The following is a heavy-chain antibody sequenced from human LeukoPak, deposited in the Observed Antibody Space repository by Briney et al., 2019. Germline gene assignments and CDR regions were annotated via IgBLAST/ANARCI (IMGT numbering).Heavy chain of an antibody. J-gene: IGHJ5*02. CDR3: ARDRGIAAAGTGGGWFDP. D-gene: IGHD6-13*01. CDR1: GGSISSYY. V-gene: IGHV4-4*07. Sequence: SETLSLTCTVSGGSISSYYWSWLRQPAGKGLEWIGRIYTSGSTNYNPSLKSRVTMSVDTSKNQFSLKLSSVTAADTDVYYCARDRGIAAAGTGGGWFDPWGQGTLVTVSS. CDR2: IYTSGST.